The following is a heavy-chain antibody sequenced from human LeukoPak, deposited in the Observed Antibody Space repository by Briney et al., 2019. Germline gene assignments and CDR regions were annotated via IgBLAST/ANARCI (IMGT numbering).Heavy chain of an antibody. CDR2: IYYSGST. D-gene: IGHD3-10*01. V-gene: IGHV4-31*03. Sequence: SQTLSLTCTVSSGSISSGGYYWSWIRQHPGKGLEWIGYIYYSGSTYYNPSLKSRVTISVDTSKNQFSLKLSSVTAADTAVYYCARVDYYGREFDYWGQGTLVTVSS. CDR1: SGSISSGGYY. CDR3: ARVDYYGREFDY. J-gene: IGHJ4*02.